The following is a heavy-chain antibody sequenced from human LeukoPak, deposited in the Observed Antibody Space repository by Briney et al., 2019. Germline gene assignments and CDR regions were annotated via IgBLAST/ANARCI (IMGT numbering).Heavy chain of an antibody. D-gene: IGHD4-23*01. CDR3: ARGRPHGNDY. CDR1: GFTFSSYW. V-gene: IGHV3-74*01. Sequence: GGSLRLSCAASGFTFSSYWMNWVRQAAGKGLVWVSCIASDGSSTTYADSVKGRFSISRDNAKNTLYLQMNSLRVEDTAVYYCARGRPHGNDYWGQGTLVTVSS. J-gene: IGHJ4*02. CDR2: IASDGSST.